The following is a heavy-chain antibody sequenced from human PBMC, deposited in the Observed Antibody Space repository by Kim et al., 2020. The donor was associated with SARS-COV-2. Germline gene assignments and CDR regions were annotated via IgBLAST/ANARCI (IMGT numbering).Heavy chain of an antibody. CDR3: ARGVLLWFGEFDY. J-gene: IGHJ4*02. D-gene: IGHD3-10*01. Sequence: YARKIQGRVTMTTDTSTSTAYMELRSLRSDDTAVYYCARGVLLWFGEFDYWGQGTLVTVSS. V-gene: IGHV1-18*01.